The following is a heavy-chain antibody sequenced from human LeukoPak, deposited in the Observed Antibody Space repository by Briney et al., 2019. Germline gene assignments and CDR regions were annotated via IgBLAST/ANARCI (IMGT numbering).Heavy chain of an antibody. J-gene: IGHJ5*02. V-gene: IGHV4-30-2*01. CDR2: IYDSGST. D-gene: IGHD3-10*01. Sequence: SETLSLTCAVSGGSISSGGYSWSWIRQPPGKGLEWIGYIYDSGSTYYNPSLKSRVSILLGRSKSQFSLSLTSVTAADTAIYYCARVSPMVSFWFDPWGQGTLVTVSS. CDR1: GGSISSGGYS. CDR3: ARVSPMVSFWFDP.